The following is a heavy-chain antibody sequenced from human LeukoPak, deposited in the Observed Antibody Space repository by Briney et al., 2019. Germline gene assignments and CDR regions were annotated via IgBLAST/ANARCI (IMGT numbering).Heavy chain of an antibody. V-gene: IGHV4-61*02. CDR1: GGSISSGNYY. Sequence: SETLSLTCTVSGGSISSGNYYWSWIRQPAGKGLEWIGRVYTSGSTNYNPSLKSRLTISVDTSKNQFSLKLSSVTAADTAVYYCAREDYRKVRGVIITGDYWGQGTLVTVSS. CDR3: AREDYRKVRGVIITGDY. D-gene: IGHD3-10*01. CDR2: VYTSGST. J-gene: IGHJ4*02.